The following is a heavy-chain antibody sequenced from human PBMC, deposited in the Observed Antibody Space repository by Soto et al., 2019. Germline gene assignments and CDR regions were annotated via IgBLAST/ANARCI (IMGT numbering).Heavy chain of an antibody. J-gene: IGHJ4*02. CDR2: INAGNGNT. CDR1: GYTFTSYA. V-gene: IGHV1-3*01. Sequence: QVQLVQSGAEVKKPGASVKVSCKASGYTFTSYAMHWVRQAPGQRLEWMGWINAGNGNTKYSQKFQGRVTITRDTYASTAYMELSSLRSEDTAVYYCARSSVVVTAAAYWGQGTLVTVSS. CDR3: ARSSVVVTAAAY. D-gene: IGHD2-21*02.